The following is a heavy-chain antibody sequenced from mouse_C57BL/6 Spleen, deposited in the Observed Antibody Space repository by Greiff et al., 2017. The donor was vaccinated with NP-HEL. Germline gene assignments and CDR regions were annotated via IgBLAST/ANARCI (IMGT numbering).Heavy chain of an antibody. CDR2: ISYDGSN. V-gene: IGHV3-6*01. Sequence: ESGPGLVKPSQSLSLTCSVTGYSITSGYYWNWIRQFPGNKLEWMGYISYDGSNNYNPSLKNRISITRDTSKNQFFLKLNSVTTEDTATYYCARGGYYGSHFDYWGQGTTLTVSS. D-gene: IGHD1-1*01. CDR1: GYSITSGYY. J-gene: IGHJ2*01. CDR3: ARGGYYGSHFDY.